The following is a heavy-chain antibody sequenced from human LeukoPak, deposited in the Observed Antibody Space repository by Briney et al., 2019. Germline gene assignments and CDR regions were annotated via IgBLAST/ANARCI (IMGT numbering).Heavy chain of an antibody. V-gene: IGHV4-59*08. CDR3: ARLGVVPAASGPRRYYYYYGMDV. CDR1: GGSISSYY. J-gene: IGHJ6*02. D-gene: IGHD2-2*01. Sequence: SETLSLTCTVSGGSISSYYWSWIRQPPGKGLEWIGYIYYSGSTNYNPSLKSRVTISEDTSKNQFSLKLSSVTAADTAVYYCARLGVVPAASGPRRYYYYYGMDVWGQGTTVTVSS. CDR2: IYYSGST.